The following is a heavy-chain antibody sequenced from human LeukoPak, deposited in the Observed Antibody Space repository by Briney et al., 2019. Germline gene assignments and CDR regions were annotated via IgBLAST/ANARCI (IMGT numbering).Heavy chain of an antibody. CDR3: ARDRGYSSGWYDAFDI. D-gene: IGHD6-19*01. Sequence: GASVKVSCTASGYTFTGYYMHWVRQAPGQGLEWMGWINPNSGGTNYAQKFQGWVTMTRDTSISTAYMELSRLRSDDTAVYYCARDRGYSSGWYDAFDIWGQGTMVTVSS. J-gene: IGHJ3*02. V-gene: IGHV1-2*04. CDR2: INPNSGGT. CDR1: GYTFTGYY.